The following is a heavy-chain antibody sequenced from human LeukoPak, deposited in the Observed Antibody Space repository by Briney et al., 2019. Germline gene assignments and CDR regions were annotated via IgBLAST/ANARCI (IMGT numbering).Heavy chain of an antibody. CDR3: AKGSEAAVAVAGIDY. D-gene: IGHD6-19*01. V-gene: IGHV3-21*04. Sequence: SYIYYADSMKGRFTISRDNAKNSLYLQMNSLRAEDTALYYCAKGSEAAVAVAGIDYWGQGTLVTVSS. CDR2: SYI. J-gene: IGHJ4*02.